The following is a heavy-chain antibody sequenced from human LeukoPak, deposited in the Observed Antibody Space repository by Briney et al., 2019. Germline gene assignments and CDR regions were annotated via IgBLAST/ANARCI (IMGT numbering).Heavy chain of an antibody. J-gene: IGHJ6*03. D-gene: IGHD3-22*01. CDR2: IKQDGSEK. CDR1: GFTFSSYW. V-gene: IGHV3-7*03. CDR3: SKGSPQYLDSRCYPFYYYYMDV. Sequence: GGSLRLSCAASGFTFSSYWMSWVRQAPGKGLEWVANIKQDGSEKYYVDSVKGRFTISRDNAKNSLYLQMNSLRAEDTAVYYWSKGSPQYLDSRCYPFYYYYMDVWGKGTTVTVSS.